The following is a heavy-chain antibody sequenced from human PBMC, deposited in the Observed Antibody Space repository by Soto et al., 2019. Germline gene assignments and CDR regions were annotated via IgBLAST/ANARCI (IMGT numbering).Heavy chain of an antibody. CDR1: GFTFSSYG. V-gene: IGHV3-30*18. D-gene: IGHD4-17*01. Sequence: QVQLVESGGGVVQPGRSLRLSCAASGFTFSSYGMHWVRQAPGKGLEWVAVISYDGSNKYYADSVKGRFTISRDNSKNTLYLQMNILRAEDTAVYYCAKDWMTTVTKWTPYYYYMDVWGKGTTVTVSS. CDR2: ISYDGSNK. J-gene: IGHJ6*03. CDR3: AKDWMTTVTKWTPYYYYMDV.